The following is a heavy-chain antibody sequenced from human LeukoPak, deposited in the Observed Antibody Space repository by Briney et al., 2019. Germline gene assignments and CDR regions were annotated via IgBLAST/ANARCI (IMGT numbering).Heavy chain of an antibody. CDR1: GLTFSNYG. J-gene: IGHJ4*02. Sequence: GGSLRLSCAASGLTFSNYGMHWVRQAPGKGLEWVAFVRYDGSDKYYADSVKGRFTIPRDNSENTLFLQMNSLRAEDTAVYYCAKDRGYFDYWGQGTLVTVSS. CDR2: VRYDGSDK. V-gene: IGHV3-30*02. CDR3: AKDRGYFDY.